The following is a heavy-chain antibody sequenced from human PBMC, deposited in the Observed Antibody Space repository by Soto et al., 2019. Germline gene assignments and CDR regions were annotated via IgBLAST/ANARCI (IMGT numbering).Heavy chain of an antibody. CDR2: INPNFGDT. CDR3: ARNMAYYYGRGSGKGHGV. V-gene: IGHV1-2*02. CDR1: GYTFTAYY. J-gene: IGHJ6*02. Sequence: QVQLVQSGAEVKEPGDSVRVSCEASGYTFTAYYIHWVRQAPGQGLEWMGWINPNFGDTTYAQDFEVRVCMTRDMSISTVSRELSRLTSDHMAIYYCARNMAYYYGRGSGKGHGVWGLGTTVTVFS. D-gene: IGHD3-10*02.